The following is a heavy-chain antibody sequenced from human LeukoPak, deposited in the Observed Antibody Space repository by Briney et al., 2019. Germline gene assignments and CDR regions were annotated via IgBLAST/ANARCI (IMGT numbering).Heavy chain of an antibody. CDR2: IYYSGST. J-gene: IGHJ4*02. CDR3: ARTIVVVVAAMVY. V-gene: IGHV4-59*01. D-gene: IGHD2-15*01. Sequence: PSETLSLTCTVSGGSISSYYWSWIRQPPGKGLEWIGYIYYSGSTNYNPSLKSRVTISVDTSKNQFSLKLSSVTAADTAVYYCARTIVVVVAAMVYWGQGTLVTVSS. CDR1: GGSISSYY.